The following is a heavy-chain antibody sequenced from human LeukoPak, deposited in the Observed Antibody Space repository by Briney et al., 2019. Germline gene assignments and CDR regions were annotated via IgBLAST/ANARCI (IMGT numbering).Heavy chain of an antibody. CDR1: GYTLTELS. CDR3: ATTGYYYGSGSYAFDI. CDR2: FDPEDGET. V-gene: IGHV1-24*01. Sequence: ASVKVSCKVSGYTLTELSMHWVRQAPGKGLEWMGGFDPEDGETIYAQKFQGRVTTTEDTSTDTAYMELSSLRSEDTAVYYCATTGYYYGSGSYAFDIWGQGTMVTVSS. D-gene: IGHD3-10*01. J-gene: IGHJ3*02.